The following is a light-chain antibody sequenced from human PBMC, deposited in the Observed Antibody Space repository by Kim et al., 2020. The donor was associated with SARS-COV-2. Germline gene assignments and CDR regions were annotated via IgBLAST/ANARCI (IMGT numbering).Light chain of an antibody. V-gene: IGLV1-44*01. J-gene: IGLJ2*01. CDR1: SSNIGSTT. CDR2: NNN. CDR3: AAWDDTLKGVV. Sequence: GQRVPISCSGSSSNIGSTTVSWYQQLPGTAPKLLIYNNNQRPSGVPDRFSGSKSGPSASLAISGLQSEDEAGYYCAAWDDTLKGVVFGGGTQLTVL.